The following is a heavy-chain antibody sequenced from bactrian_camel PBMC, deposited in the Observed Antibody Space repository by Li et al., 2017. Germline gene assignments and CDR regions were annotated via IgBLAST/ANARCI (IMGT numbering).Heavy chain of an antibody. J-gene: IGHJ4*01. Sequence: QLVESGGGSVQAGESLRLSCAASGLIYNDYCMFWFRQAPGKEREGVATIDSDGNVEYAGSVKGRFTISPDNAKNTLYLQLNSLKPEDTAMYYCAARSVCLDLLRAIPLSRWVGQGTQVTVS. V-gene: IGHV3S6*01. D-gene: IGHD1*01. CDR2: IDSDGNV. CDR1: GLIYNDYC.